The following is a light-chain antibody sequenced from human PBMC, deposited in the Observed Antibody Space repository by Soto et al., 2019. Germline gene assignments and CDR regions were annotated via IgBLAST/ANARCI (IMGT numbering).Light chain of an antibody. J-gene: IGKJ4*01. CDR3: QQLYSHPLT. V-gene: IGKV1-39*01. CDR1: QSISSY. Sequence: DIQMTQSPSSLSASVGDRVTITCRASQSISSYLNWYQQKPGKAPKLLIYAASSLQSGVPSRFSGSRSGTDFSLTISNLQPEDFATYYCQQLYSHPLTFGGGTKVDIK. CDR2: AAS.